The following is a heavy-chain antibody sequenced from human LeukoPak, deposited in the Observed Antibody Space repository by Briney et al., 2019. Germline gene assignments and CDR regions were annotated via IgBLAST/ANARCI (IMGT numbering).Heavy chain of an antibody. D-gene: IGHD6-6*01. Sequence: GESLKISCKGSGYSFTSYWIGWVRQMPGKGLEWTGIIYPGDSDTRYSPSFQGQVTISADKSISTAYLQWSSLKASDTAMYYCARHYSSSFYYYYYMDVWGKGTTVTVSS. J-gene: IGHJ6*03. V-gene: IGHV5-51*01. CDR2: IYPGDSDT. CDR3: ARHYSSSFYYYYYMDV. CDR1: GYSFTSYW.